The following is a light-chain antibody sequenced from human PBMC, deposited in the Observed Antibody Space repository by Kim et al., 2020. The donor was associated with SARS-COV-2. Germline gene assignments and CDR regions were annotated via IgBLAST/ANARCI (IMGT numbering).Light chain of an antibody. CDR2: GAS. CDR1: QSVSNN. Sequence: SPGERATLSCRASQSVSNNLAWYQQTPGQAPRLLIYGASTRATGIPARFSGSGSGTEFTLIISSLQSEDFAVYYCQQYNNWPPFTFGQGTKLEI. CDR3: QQYNNWPPFT. J-gene: IGKJ2*01. V-gene: IGKV3-15*01.